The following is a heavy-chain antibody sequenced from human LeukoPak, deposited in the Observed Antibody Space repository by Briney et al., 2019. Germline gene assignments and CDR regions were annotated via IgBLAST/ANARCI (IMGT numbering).Heavy chain of an antibody. V-gene: IGHV3-48*03. CDR3: ARGRYSSGWTPFDY. CDR1: GFTLSNYE. D-gene: IGHD6-19*01. Sequence: GGSLRLSCAASGFTLSNYEMSWVRQAPGKGLECVSYISDIGSTIYYADSVKGRFTISRDNAKKSLFLQMNSLRAEDTAVYYCARGRYSSGWTPFDYWGQGSLVTVSS. J-gene: IGHJ4*02. CDR2: ISDIGSTI.